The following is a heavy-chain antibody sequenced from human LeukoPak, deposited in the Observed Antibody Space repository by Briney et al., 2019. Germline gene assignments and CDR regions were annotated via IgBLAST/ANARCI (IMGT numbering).Heavy chain of an antibody. J-gene: IGHJ6*02. CDR2: ISYDGSNK. Sequence: GGSLRLSCAASGFTFSSYGMHWVRQAPGKGLEWVAVISYDGSNKYYADSVKGRFTISRDNSKNTLYLQMNSLRAEDTAVYYCARDRSRYDSSGYYYYYGMDVWGQGTTVTVSS. V-gene: IGHV3-30*03. D-gene: IGHD3-22*01. CDR1: GFTFSSYG. CDR3: ARDRSRYDSSGYYYYYGMDV.